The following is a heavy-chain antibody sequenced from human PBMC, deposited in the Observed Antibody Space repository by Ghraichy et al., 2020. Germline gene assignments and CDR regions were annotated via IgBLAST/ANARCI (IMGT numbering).Heavy chain of an antibody. CDR1: GFIFGGSA. V-gene: IGHV3-73*01. J-gene: IGHJ2*01. CDR2: VRNKANSYAT. D-gene: IGHD5-12*01. CDR3: TRHSTGYDVFDL. Sequence: GESLNISCAASGFIFGGSALHWVRQAPGKGLEWVGRVRNKANSYATAYPASVKGRFTISRDDSKNTAFLQMNSLRTEDTAVYYCTRHSTGYDVFDLWGRGTLVTVSS.